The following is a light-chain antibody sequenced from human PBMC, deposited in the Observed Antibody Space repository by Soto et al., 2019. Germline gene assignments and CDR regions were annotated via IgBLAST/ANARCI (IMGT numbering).Light chain of an antibody. CDR3: QQSYTTPLT. V-gene: IGKV1-39*01. CDR2: FAS. Sequence: IQMTQPPTSLSASVGDRVTITCRARQSVSNYLNWYQQKVGKAPQLLIYFASTLQKGVPPRCICSGSGTYFPLTITSLQPEDFGTYFCQQSYTTPLTFGGGAKV. CDR1: QSVSNY. J-gene: IGKJ4*01.